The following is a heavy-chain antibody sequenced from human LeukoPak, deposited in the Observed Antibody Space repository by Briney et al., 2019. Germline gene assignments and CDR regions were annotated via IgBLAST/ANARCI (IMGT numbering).Heavy chain of an antibody. V-gene: IGHV4-59*01. J-gene: IGHJ4*02. CDR2: IYYSGST. CDR3: ARDSSGWSLTFDY. CDR1: GGSISSYY. Sequence: PSETLSLTCTVSGGSISSYYWSWIRQPPGKGLEWIGYIYYSGSTNYNPSLKSRVTISVDTSENQFSLKLSSVTAADTAVYYCARDSSGWSLTFDYWGQGTLVTVSS. D-gene: IGHD6-19*01.